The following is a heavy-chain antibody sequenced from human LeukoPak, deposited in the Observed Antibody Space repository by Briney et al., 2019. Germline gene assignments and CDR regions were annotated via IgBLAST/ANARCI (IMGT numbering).Heavy chain of an antibody. V-gene: IGHV4-34*01. CDR2: INHSGST. D-gene: IGHD3-3*01. Sequence: SETLSLTCAVYGGSFSGYYWSWIRQPPGKGLEWIGEINHSGSTNYNPSLKRRVTISVDTSKNQFSLKLSSVTAADTAVYFCARGSRISMFGVTHMRVTFDIWGQGTTVTVSS. CDR1: GGSFSGYY. J-gene: IGHJ3*02. CDR3: ARGSRISMFGVTHMRVTFDI.